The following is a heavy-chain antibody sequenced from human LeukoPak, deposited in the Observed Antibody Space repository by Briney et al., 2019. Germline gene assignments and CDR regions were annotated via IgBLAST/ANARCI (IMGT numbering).Heavy chain of an antibody. CDR1: EFSVGSNH. J-gene: IGHJ6*03. Sequence: PGGSLRLSCAASEFSVGSNHMTWVCQAPGKGLEWVSYISSSSTIYYADSVKGRFTISRDNAKNSLYLQMNSLRAEDTAVYYCARATSHRDTAMVNYYYMDVWGKGTTVTVSS. V-gene: IGHV3-69-1*01. CDR3: ARATSHRDTAMVNYYYMDV. D-gene: IGHD5-18*01. CDR2: ISSSSTI.